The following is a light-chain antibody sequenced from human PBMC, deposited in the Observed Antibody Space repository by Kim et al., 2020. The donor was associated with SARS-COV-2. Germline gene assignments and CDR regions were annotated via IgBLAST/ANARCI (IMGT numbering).Light chain of an antibody. CDR1: QDIRNF. V-gene: IGKV1-33*01. CDR2: DGS. CDR3: QQYNSLPVT. J-gene: IGKJ5*01. Sequence: ASLGDSSTITCQASQDIRNFLNWFRQKPGKAPNLLIYDGSNLETGVPSRFSGSGSGTDFTLTINSLQPEDIATYYCQQYNSLPVTFGQGTRLEIK.